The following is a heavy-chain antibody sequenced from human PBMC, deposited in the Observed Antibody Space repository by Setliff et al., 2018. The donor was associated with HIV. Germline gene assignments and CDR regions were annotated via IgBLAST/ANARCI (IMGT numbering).Heavy chain of an antibody. V-gene: IGHV2-70*11. CDR3: ARRVLTSSDYFDY. CDR2: IDWDDDT. CDR1: GFSLGTTGMC. Sequence: SGPTLVNPTQPLTLTCTVSGFSLGTTGMCVSWIRQPPGKALEWLARIDWDDDTHYNASLKTRLTVSKDTSKNQVVLSLANMDPVDTATYYCARRVLTSSDYFDYWGQGALVTVS. J-gene: IGHJ4*02. D-gene: IGHD3-3*01.